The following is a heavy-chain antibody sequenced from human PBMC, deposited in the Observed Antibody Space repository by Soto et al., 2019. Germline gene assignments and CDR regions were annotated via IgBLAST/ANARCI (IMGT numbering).Heavy chain of an antibody. V-gene: IGHV1-18*01. Sequence: ASVKVSCKASGYTFTTYGISWVRHPPGQGLEWMGWISAHNGYTKYAQKFQGRVTMTTEASTSTAYMELRSLRSDDTAVYYCAKTSHYDSSGYYAWFDFWAQGTLVTVSS. CDR2: ISAHNGYT. D-gene: IGHD3-22*01. CDR3: AKTSHYDSSGYYAWFDF. CDR1: GYTFTTYG. J-gene: IGHJ5*01.